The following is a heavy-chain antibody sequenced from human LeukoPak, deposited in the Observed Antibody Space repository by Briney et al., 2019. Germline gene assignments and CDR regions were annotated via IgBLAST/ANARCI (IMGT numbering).Heavy chain of an antibody. CDR2: ISYDGSNK. D-gene: IGHD6-6*01. V-gene: IGHV3-30*04. CDR3: ARDSGFSGTQRGEY. Sequence: GGSLRLSCAASGFTFSSYAMHWVRQAPGKGLEWVAVISYDGSNKYYADSVKGRFTISRDNSKNTLYLQMNSLRAEDTAVYYCARDSGFSGTQRGEYWGQGTLVTASS. CDR1: GFTFSSYA. J-gene: IGHJ4*02.